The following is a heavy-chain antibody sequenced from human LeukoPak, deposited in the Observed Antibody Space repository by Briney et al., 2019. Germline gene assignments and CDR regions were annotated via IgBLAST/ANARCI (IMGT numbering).Heavy chain of an antibody. Sequence: SETLSLTCAVYGGSFSGYYLSWIRQPPGKGLEWIGEINHSGSTNYNPSLKSRVTISVDTSKNQFSLKLSSVTAADTAVYYCARSLPARIAAAGNFIDYWGQGTLVTVSS. CDR3: ARSLPARIAAAGNFIDY. V-gene: IGHV4-34*01. J-gene: IGHJ4*02. CDR2: INHSGST. CDR1: GGSFSGYY. D-gene: IGHD6-13*01.